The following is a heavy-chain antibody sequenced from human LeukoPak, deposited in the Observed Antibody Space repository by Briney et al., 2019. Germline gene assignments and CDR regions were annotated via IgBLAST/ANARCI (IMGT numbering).Heavy chain of an antibody. D-gene: IGHD1-26*01. CDR1: GGTFSSYA. CDR3: ARDQFEIVGATSTHFDY. V-gene: IGHV1-69*05. Sequence: SVKVSCKASGGTFSSYAISWVRQAPGQGFEWMGRIIPIFGTANYAQKFQGRVTITTDESTSTAYMELSSLRSEDTAVYYCARDQFEIVGATSTHFDYWGQGTLVTVSS. J-gene: IGHJ4*02. CDR2: IIPIFGTA.